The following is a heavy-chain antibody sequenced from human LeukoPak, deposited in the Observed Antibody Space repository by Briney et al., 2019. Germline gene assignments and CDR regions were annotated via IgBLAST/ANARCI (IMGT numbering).Heavy chain of an antibody. CDR2: IWYDGSNK. CDR3: ARAARSLLWDWFDP. D-gene: IGHD3-10*01. Sequence: PGGSLRLSCVVSGFTVSSNYWSWVRQAPGKGLEWVAVIWYDGSNKYYVDSVKGRFTISRDNSKNTLYLQMNSLRAEDTAVYYCARAARSLLWDWFDPWGQGTLVTVSS. V-gene: IGHV3-33*08. J-gene: IGHJ5*02. CDR1: GFTVSSNY.